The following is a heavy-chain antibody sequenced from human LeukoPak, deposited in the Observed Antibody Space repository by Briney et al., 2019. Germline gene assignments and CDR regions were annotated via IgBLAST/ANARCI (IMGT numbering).Heavy chain of an antibody. J-gene: IGHJ3*02. D-gene: IGHD6-13*01. V-gene: IGHV3-11*04. CDR3: ARDPLPGYDPLDI. CDR1: GFTFSDYY. Sequence: GGSLRLSCAASGFTFSDYYMSWIRQAPGKGLEWVSYITGSGTTIYYTDSVRGRFTISRDNAKNSLYLQMNSLRAEDTAVYYCARDPLPGYDPLDIWGQGTMVTVSS. CDR2: ITGSGTTI.